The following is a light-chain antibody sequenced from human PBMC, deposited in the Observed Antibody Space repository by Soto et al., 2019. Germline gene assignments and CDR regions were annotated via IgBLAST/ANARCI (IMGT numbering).Light chain of an antibody. CDR2: DVS. CDR1: RSDVGAYNY. Sequence: QSVLTQPPSVSGSPGQSVTISCPGTRSDVGAYNYVSWYQQHPGKAPKVMICDVSQRASGGPDRFSGSKSGNTASLTVPGLQAEDEADYYCCPYAGGYPHYGFGTGTEGTVL. CDR3: CPYAGGYPHYG. V-gene: IGLV2-11*01. J-gene: IGLJ1*01.